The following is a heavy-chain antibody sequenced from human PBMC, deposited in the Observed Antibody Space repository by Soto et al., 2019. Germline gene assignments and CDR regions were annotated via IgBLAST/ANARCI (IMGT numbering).Heavy chain of an antibody. V-gene: IGHV1-2*04. CDR2: IHPSNGGT. J-gene: IGHJ6*03. CDR3: GSTNYNPSLKSRVTISVDTSKNQFSLKPSSVTAADTAVYYCATDLGYCSGGSCYSRRSYYYYYMDV. Sequence: GASVKVSCKASGYSFTGNSIHWVRQAPGQGLEWMGWIHPSNGGTNYAQKFQGWVTMTRDTSTSTAYMDLSRLTSDDTAVYYSGSTNYNPSLKSRVTISVDTSKNQFSLKPSSVTAADTAVYYCATDLGYCSGGSCYSRRSYYYYYMDVWGKGTTVTVSS. D-gene: IGHD3-10*01. CDR1: GYSFTGNS.